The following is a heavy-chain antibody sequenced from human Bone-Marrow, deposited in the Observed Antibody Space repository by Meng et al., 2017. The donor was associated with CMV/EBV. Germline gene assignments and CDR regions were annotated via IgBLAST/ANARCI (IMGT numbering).Heavy chain of an antibody. CDR1: GFTFSSYS. CDR3: VRDPSATTGGMDV. CDR2: ISSSSSYI. D-gene: IGHD1-7*01. Sequence: GESLKISCAASGFTFSSYSMNWVRQAPGKGLEWVSSISSSSSYIYYADSVKGRFTISRDNAKNSLYLQISSLRAEDTAVYYCVRDPSATTGGMDVWGQGTTVTVSS. J-gene: IGHJ6*02. V-gene: IGHV3-21*01.